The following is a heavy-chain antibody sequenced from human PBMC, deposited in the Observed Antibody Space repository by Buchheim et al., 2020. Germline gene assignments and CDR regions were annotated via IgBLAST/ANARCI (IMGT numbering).Heavy chain of an antibody. CDR2: IYHSGST. Sequence: QLQLQESGSGLVKPSQTLSLTCAVSGGSISSGGYSWSWIRQPPGKGLEWFVYIYHSGSTYYNLSLMSRVTLSLDRSKNQFYLKLSSVTAADTAVYYCARGYCSGGSCQQAGFDYWGQGTL. V-gene: IGHV4-30-2*01. J-gene: IGHJ4*02. D-gene: IGHD2-15*01. CDR1: GGSISSGGYS. CDR3: ARGYCSGGSCQQAGFDY.